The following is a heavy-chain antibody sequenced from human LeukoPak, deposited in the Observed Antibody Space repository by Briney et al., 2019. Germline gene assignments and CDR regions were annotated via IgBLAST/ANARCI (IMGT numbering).Heavy chain of an antibody. CDR2: IRSKAYGGTT. J-gene: IGHJ4*02. D-gene: IGHD1-7*01. CDR1: GFTFGDYA. Sequence: GGSLRLSCTASGFTFGDYAMSWFRQAPGKGLEWVGFIRSKAYGGTTEYAASVKGRFTISRDDSKSIAYLQMNSLKTEDTAVYYCTRGVTSYNWNYWADYWGQGTLVTVSS. CDR3: TRGVTSYNWNYWADY. V-gene: IGHV3-49*03.